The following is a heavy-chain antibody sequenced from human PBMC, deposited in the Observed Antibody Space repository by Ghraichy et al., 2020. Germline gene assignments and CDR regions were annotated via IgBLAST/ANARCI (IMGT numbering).Heavy chain of an antibody. Sequence: SETLSLTCTVSGGSISSSRYYWGWIRQPPGKGLEWIGSIYYSGSTYYNPSLKSRVTISVDTSKNQYSLKLSSVTAADTAVYYCASSAERITIFGLVITGQNWFDPWGQGTLFTVSS. J-gene: IGHJ5*02. D-gene: IGHD3-3*01. CDR2: IYYSGST. CDR1: GGSISSSRYY. CDR3: ASSAERITIFGLVITGQNWFDP. V-gene: IGHV4-39*07.